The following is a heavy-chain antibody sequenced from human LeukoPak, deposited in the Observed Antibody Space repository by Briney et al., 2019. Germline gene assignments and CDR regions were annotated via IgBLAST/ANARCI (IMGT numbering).Heavy chain of an antibody. V-gene: IGHV4-34*01. Sequence: PSETLSLTCAVYGGSFSGYYWSWIRQPPGKGLEWIGEINHSGSTNYNPSLKSRVTISVDTSKNQFSLKLSSVTAADTAVYYCAKARISPYYDSSGYYYVYYYYYMDVWGKGTTVTVSS. CDR2: INHSGST. CDR3: AKARISPYYDSSGYYYVYYYYYMDV. D-gene: IGHD3-22*01. CDR1: GGSFSGYY. J-gene: IGHJ6*03.